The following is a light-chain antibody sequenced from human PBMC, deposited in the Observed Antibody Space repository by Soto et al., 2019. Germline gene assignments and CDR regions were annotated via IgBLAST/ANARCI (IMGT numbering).Light chain of an antibody. CDR3: MQPLQSWT. J-gene: IGKJ1*01. Sequence: DIVMTQSPLSLPVTPGEPASLCCRSSQSLLHSSGNNYLDWYLQKPGQSPQLLIYLGSNRASGVPDRFSGSGSGTDFTLKISRVEAEDVGVYYCMQPLQSWTFGQGTKVDIK. CDR1: QSLLHSSGNNY. V-gene: IGKV2-28*01. CDR2: LGS.